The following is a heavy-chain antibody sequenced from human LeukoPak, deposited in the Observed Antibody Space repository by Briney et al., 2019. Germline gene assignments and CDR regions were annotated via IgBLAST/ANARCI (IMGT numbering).Heavy chain of an antibody. V-gene: IGHV4-59*12. J-gene: IGHJ5*02. Sequence: SETLSLTCTVSGGSISSYYWSWIRQPPGKGLEWIGYIYHSGSTYYNPSLKSRVTISVDRSKNQFSLKLSSVTAADTAVYYCARGDTRTAAGTRVRNWFDPWGQGTLVTVSS. CDR1: GGSISSYY. D-gene: IGHD6-13*01. CDR3: ARGDTRTAAGTRVRNWFDP. CDR2: IYHSGST.